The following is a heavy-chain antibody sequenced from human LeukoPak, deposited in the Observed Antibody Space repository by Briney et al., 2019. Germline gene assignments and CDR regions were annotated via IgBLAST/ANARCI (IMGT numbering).Heavy chain of an antibody. V-gene: IGHV4-38-2*01. CDR3: ARPNTWITEGFDH. CDR1: GYSIGTGYY. J-gene: IGHJ5*02. Sequence: PSETLSLTCSVSGYSIGTGYYWGWIRQPPGKGLQWIGSIYGDGTTFYNPSLKSRLTISIDTSKNQFSLKVTSMTAADTAVYYYARPNTWITEGFDHWGQGALVTVSS. CDR2: IYGDGTT. D-gene: IGHD3-16*01.